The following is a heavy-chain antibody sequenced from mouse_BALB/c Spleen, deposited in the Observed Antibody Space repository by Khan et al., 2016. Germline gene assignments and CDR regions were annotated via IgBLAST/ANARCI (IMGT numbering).Heavy chain of an antibody. CDR1: GFAFSSYD. CDR2: ISSGGGST. V-gene: IGHV5-12-1*01. Sequence: EVELVESGGGLVKPGGSLKLSCAASGFAFSSYDMSWVRQTPEKRLEWVAYISSGGGSTYYPESVKGRFTISRDNAKNTLYLQMSSLKSEDTAMXYCTRHHLGIMYYALAYWSQGTSVTVSS. CDR3: TRHHLGIMYYALAY. J-gene: IGHJ4*01.